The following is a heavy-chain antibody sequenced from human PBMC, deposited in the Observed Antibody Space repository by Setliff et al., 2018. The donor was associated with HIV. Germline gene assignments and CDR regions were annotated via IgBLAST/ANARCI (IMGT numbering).Heavy chain of an antibody. Sequence: GGSLRLSCAASGFTFSNAWMSWVRQAPGKGLEWVGRIKSKTDGGTTDYVTPVKGRFTISRDDSKNTLYLQMNSLKTEDTAVYCCARDLSGWNYFDLWGQGTLVTVSS. CDR3: ARDLSGWNYFDL. V-gene: IGHV3-15*01. D-gene: IGHD6-19*01. CDR2: IKSKTDGGTT. J-gene: IGHJ4*02. CDR1: GFTFSNAW.